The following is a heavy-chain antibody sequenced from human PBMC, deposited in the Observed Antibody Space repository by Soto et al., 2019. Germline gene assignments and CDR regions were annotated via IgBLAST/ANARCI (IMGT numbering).Heavy chain of an antibody. CDR2: ISTYNGNT. Sequence: QVQLVQSGAEVKKPGASVKVSCNASGYTFTSYGISWVRQAPGQGLEWMGWISTYNGNTKYAQKLQGRVTMTTDTATSTEYMELRSLGSDDTAVFYWAREMVRGVGSDYWGQGTLVTVSS. CDR1: GYTFTSYG. D-gene: IGHD3-10*01. V-gene: IGHV1-18*01. CDR3: AREMVRGVGSDY. J-gene: IGHJ4*02.